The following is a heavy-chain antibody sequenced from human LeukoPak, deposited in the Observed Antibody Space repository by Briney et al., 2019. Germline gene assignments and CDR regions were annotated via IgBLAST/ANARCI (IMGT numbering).Heavy chain of an antibody. CDR3: ARRNYCSGGSCYGEDYFDY. CDR2: IYHSGST. CDR1: GGSISSGGYS. J-gene: IGHJ4*02. Sequence: PSETLSLTCAVSGGSISSGGYSWSWIRQPPGKGLEWIGYIYHSGSTYYNPSLKSRVTISVDRSKNQFSLKLSSVTAADTAVYYCARRNYCSGGSCYGEDYFDYWGQGTLVTVSS. V-gene: IGHV4-30-2*01. D-gene: IGHD2-15*01.